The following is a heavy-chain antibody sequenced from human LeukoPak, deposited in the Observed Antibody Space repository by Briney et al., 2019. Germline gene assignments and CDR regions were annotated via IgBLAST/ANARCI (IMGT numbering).Heavy chain of an antibody. CDR3: AKLTYDYVWGSYRFPYFDY. J-gene: IGHJ4*02. V-gene: IGHV3-23*01. CDR2: ISGSGGST. D-gene: IGHD3-16*02. Sequence: GGSLRLSCAASGFTFSSYAMSWVRQAPGKGLEWVSAISGSGGSTYYADSVKGRFTISRDNSKNTLYLQMNSLRAEDTAAYYWAKLTYDYVWGSYRFPYFDYWGQGTLVTVSS. CDR1: GFTFSSYA.